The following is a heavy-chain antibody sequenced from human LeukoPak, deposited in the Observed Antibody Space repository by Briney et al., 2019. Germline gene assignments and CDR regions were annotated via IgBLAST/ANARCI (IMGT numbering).Heavy chain of an antibody. CDR2: ISAFNGNT. CDR1: GYTFTNYG. D-gene: IGHD3-22*01. V-gene: IGHV1-18*01. J-gene: IGHJ4*02. Sequence: ASVKVSCKASGYTFTNYGISWVRQAPGQGLEWLGWISAFNGNTNYAQKLQGKFTMTTDTSTSTAYMELRSLRSDDTAVYYCAKSWCYDSSGYYPFDYWGQGTLVTVSS. CDR3: AKSWCYDSSGYYPFDY.